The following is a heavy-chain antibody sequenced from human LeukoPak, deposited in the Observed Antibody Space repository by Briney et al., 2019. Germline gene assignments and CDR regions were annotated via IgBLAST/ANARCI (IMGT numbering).Heavy chain of an antibody. CDR1: GFTFSSYE. D-gene: IGHD6-13*01. CDR2: ISSSGSTI. V-gene: IGHV3-48*03. CDR3: ARLGQQLVEGAFDY. J-gene: IGHJ4*02. Sequence: PGGSLRLSCAASGFTFSSYEMNWVRQAPGKGLKWVSYISSSGSTIYYADSVKGRFTISRDNAKNSLYLQMNSLRVEDTAVYYCARLGQQLVEGAFDYWGQGTLVTVSS.